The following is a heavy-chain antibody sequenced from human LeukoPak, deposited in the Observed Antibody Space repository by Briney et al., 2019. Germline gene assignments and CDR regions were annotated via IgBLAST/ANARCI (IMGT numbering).Heavy chain of an antibody. D-gene: IGHD4-17*01. CDR1: GYTFTGYY. V-gene: IGHV1-2*02. CDR3: ARDPTTVTTLYYFDY. Sequence: SVTVSCKASGYTFTGYYMHWVRQAPGQGLEWMGWINPNSGGTNYAQKFQGRVTMTRDTSISTAYMELSRLRSDDTAVYYCARDPTTVTTLYYFDYWGQGTLVTVSS. CDR2: INPNSGGT. J-gene: IGHJ4*02.